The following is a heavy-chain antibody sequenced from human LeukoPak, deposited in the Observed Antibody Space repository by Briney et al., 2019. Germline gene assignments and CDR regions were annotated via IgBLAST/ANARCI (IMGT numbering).Heavy chain of an antibody. J-gene: IGHJ2*01. CDR3: AREADSPYSSGWYGGYYWYFDL. CDR2: ISSSRTYI. Sequence: PGGSLRLSCTASGFTFTSYGMNWVRQAPGKGLEWVSSISSSRTYIYYADSVKGRFTISRDNAKNSLYLQMNSLRAEDTAVYYCAREADSPYSSGWYGGYYWYFDLWGRGTLVTVSS. CDR1: GFTFTSYG. D-gene: IGHD6-19*01. V-gene: IGHV3-21*01.